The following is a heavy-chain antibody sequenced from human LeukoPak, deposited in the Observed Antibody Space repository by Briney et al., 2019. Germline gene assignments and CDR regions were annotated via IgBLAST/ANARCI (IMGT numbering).Heavy chain of an antibody. Sequence: PSETLSLTCTVSGGSISSGDYYWSWIRQPPGKGLEWIGYIYYSGSTYYNPSLKSRVTISVDTSKNQFSLKLSSVTAADTAVYYCARMGEYDSTESWFDPWGQGTLVTVSS. V-gene: IGHV4-30-4*01. CDR2: IYYSGST. CDR1: GGSISSGDYY. CDR3: ARMGEYDSTESWFDP. D-gene: IGHD3-22*01. J-gene: IGHJ5*02.